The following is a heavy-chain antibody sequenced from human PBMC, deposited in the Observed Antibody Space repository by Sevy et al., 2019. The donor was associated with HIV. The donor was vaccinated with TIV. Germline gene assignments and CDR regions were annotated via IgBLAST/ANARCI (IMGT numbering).Heavy chain of an antibody. J-gene: IGHJ6*02. CDR3: ARRSLRLGYCSRTSCYSSMDV. CDR2: IIPLFDTV. CDR1: GGTFSSDA. Sequence: ASVKVSCKTSGGTFSSDAFTWVRQSPGQGLEWMGGIIPLFDTVDYVQKFQGRVTITTDESRGTAYMELRSLRSEETAVYFCARRSLRLGYCSRTSCYSSMDVWGQGTTVTVSS. D-gene: IGHD2-2*02. V-gene: IGHV1-69*05.